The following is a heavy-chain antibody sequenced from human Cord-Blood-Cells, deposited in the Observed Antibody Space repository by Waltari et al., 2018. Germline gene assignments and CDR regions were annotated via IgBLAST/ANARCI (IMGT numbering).Heavy chain of an antibody. D-gene: IGHD3-3*01. Sequence: EVQLVESGGGLVKPGGSLRLSCAASGFTFSRSSMNWVRQAPGKRLEWVSSSSSSSSYIYYADSVKGRFTISRDNAKNSLYLQMHSLRAEDTSVYYCASSQYYDFWSGYYTSPKYFQHWGQGTLVTVSS. J-gene: IGHJ1*01. CDR2: SSSSSSYI. V-gene: IGHV3-21*01. CDR1: GFTFSRSS. CDR3: ASSQYYDFWSGYYTSPKYFQH.